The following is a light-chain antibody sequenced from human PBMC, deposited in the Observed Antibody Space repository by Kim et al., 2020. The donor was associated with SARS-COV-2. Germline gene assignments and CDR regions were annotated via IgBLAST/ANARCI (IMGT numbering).Light chain of an antibody. CDR3: RHYYITPPT. Sequence: DIVMTQSPDSLAVSLGERATINCKSSQSVLYSSDNKNYLAWYQQKPGQPPKLLIYWASTRESGVPDRFSGSGSGTDFTLTISSLQAEDVAVYYCRHYYITPPTFGQGTKLEI. V-gene: IGKV4-1*01. CDR1: QSVLYSSDNKNY. CDR2: WAS. J-gene: IGKJ2*01.